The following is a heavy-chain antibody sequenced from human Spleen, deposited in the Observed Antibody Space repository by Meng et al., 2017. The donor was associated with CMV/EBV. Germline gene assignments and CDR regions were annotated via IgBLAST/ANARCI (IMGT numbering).Heavy chain of an antibody. J-gene: IGHJ6*02. V-gene: IGHV6-1*01. CDR3: ARKGYYGMDV. Sequence: SETLSLTCAISGDSVSSNSAAWNWIRQSPSRGLEWLGRTYYRSKWYNDYAVSVKSRITINPDTSNNQLSLQLNXVTPEEPAVYYCARKGYYGMDVWGQGTTVTVSS. CDR1: GDSVSSNSAA. CDR2: TYYRSKWYN. D-gene: IGHD6-13*01.